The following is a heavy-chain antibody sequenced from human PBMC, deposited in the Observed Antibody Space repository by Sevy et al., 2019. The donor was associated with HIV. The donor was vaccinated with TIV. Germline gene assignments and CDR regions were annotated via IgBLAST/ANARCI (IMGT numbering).Heavy chain of an antibody. CDR2: IYSGAGT. CDR1: GFTVSSNY. J-gene: IGHJ4*02. CDR3: ARGLDESSGFYSLDY. V-gene: IGHV3-66*02. D-gene: IGHD3-22*01. Sequence: GGSLRLSCAASGFTVSSNYMSWVRQAPGKGLEWVSVIYSGAGTYCADSVKGRFTISRDNSKNSLYLQMNSLRAEDTTLYYCARGLDESSGFYSLDYWGQGTLVTVSS.